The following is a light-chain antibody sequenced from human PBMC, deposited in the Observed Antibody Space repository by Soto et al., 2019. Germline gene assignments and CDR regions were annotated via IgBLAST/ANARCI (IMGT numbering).Light chain of an antibody. CDR1: QSVSSY. CDR2: DAS. Sequence: EIVWTQSPATLSLSPGERATLSCRASQSVSSYLAWYQQKPGQAPRLLIYDASNRATGIPARFSGSGSGTDFTLTISSLEPEDFAVYYCQQRSNWPPITFGQGTRLENK. V-gene: IGKV3-11*01. CDR3: QQRSNWPPIT. J-gene: IGKJ5*01.